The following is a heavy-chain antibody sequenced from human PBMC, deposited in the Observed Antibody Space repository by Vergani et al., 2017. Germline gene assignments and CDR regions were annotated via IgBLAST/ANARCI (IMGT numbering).Heavy chain of an antibody. D-gene: IGHD1-7*01. Sequence: QITLKESGPTLVKPTQTLTLTCTFSGFSPNTRGVSVAWIRQPPGKALDWLALIYWNDDQHYSPSLNNRVTITKDTSKNQVVLTMTNMDYVDTGTYYCVYRKTGCGTTGFFYPFYYYYYMYVWGKGTTVTVSS. J-gene: IGHJ6*03. CDR1: GFSPNTRGVS. V-gene: IGHV2-5*04. CDR3: VYRKTGCGTTGFFYPFYYYYYMYV. CDR2: IYWNDDQ.